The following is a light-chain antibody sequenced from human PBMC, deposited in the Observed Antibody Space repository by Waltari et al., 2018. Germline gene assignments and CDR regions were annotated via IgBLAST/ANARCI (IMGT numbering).Light chain of an antibody. CDR1: QSLLYSNGKNY. J-gene: IGKJ3*01. CDR3: MQPLQTPFT. Sequence: DIVMTQSPLSLSVTPGEPASISCRSSQSLLYSNGKNYLDWYLQKPGQSPQPLIYLVSNRASGVPDRVSGSGSGTDFTLKISRVEAEDVGVYYCMQPLQTPFTFGPGTKVDIK. V-gene: IGKV2-28*01. CDR2: LVS.